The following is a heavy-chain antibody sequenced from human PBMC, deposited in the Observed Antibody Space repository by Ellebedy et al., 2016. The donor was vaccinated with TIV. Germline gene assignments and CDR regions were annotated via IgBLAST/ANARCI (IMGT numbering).Heavy chain of an antibody. CDR1: GFTVSGDY. CDR2: MDAGGNT. V-gene: IGHV3-66*01. CDR3: ARGYGGTSAYWYFDL. J-gene: IGHJ2*01. D-gene: IGHD4-23*01. Sequence: GESLKISCAASGFTVSGDYMSWVRQAPGKGLEWVSIMDAGGNTHYPDPVKGRFTVSRDNSKNILYLQMSSLGAEDTAMYYCARGYGGTSAYWYFDLWGRGTLVTVSS.